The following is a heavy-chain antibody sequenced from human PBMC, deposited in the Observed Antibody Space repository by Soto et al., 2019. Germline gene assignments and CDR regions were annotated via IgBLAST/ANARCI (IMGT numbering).Heavy chain of an antibody. CDR3: AHTRVETMFDY. J-gene: IGHJ4*02. D-gene: IGHD1-1*01. V-gene: IGHV2-5*02. CDR1: VFSLSTTGLG. CDR2: IYWDDVK. Sequence: QITLKESGPTLVKPTQTLTLTCTFSVFSLSTTGLGVACIRQPPGKALGWLALIYWDDVKGYSPSLKSRITITKYTTKHHMVLTMTNMDPVDTATYYCAHTRVETMFDYWGQGTLVTVSS.